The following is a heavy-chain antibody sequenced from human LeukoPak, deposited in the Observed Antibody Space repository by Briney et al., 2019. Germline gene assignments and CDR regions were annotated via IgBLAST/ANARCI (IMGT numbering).Heavy chain of an antibody. V-gene: IGHV3-23*01. CDR3: AKSQAQIVAAIYY. D-gene: IGHD2-21*02. CDR2: ISGSGGST. J-gene: IGHJ4*02. Sequence: GGSLRLSCAASGFTFSSYGMSWVRQAPGKGLEWVSAISGSGGSTYYADSVKGRFTISRDNSKNTLYLQMNSLRAEDTAVYYCAKSQAQIVAAIYYWGQGTLVTVSS. CDR1: GFTFSSYG.